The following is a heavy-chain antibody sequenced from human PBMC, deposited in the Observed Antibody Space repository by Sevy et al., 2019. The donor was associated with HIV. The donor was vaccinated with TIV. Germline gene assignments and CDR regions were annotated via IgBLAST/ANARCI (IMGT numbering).Heavy chain of an antibody. D-gene: IGHD5-12*01. V-gene: IGHV3-33*01. CDR1: GFTFSTYG. CDR2: MWFDGSNT. CDR3: AREGRDGYNYVDY. J-gene: IGHJ4*02. Sequence: GGSLRLSCAASGFTFSTYGMHWVRQAPGKGLEWVAVMWFDGSNTYYADSVKGRFTISRDNSKNTLYLQMGSLRAEDMAVYYCAREGRDGYNYVDYWGQGTLVTVSS.